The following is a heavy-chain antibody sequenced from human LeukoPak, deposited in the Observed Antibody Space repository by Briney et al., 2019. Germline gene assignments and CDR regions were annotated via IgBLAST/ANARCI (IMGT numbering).Heavy chain of an antibody. D-gene: IGHD6-19*01. CDR3: AKDRGWCFDC. V-gene: IGHV3-30*18. J-gene: IGHJ4*02. CDR2: ISSDGVNK. Sequence: PGGSLRLSCAASGSMFSSYNFHWVRQAPGKGLEWVSFISSDGVNKYYGDPVRGRLTISRDNSKNTLYLQMNSLRAEDTAIYYCAKDRGWCFDCWGQGTRVTVSS. CDR1: GSMFSSYN.